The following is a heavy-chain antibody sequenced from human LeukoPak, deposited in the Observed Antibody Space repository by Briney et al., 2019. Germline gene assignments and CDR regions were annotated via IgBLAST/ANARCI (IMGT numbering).Heavy chain of an antibody. Sequence: GGSLRLSCAGSGFSFGNGWMTWVRQAPGRGLEWVGRIKSKTDGGTTDYAAPVKGKFTISRADSKNTLYLQMHSLKTEDTAVYYCTTARADDYGDSFFDYWGQGTLVTVSS. CDR2: IKSKTDGGTT. V-gene: IGHV3-15*01. J-gene: IGHJ4*02. CDR3: TTARADDYGDSFFDY. D-gene: IGHD4-17*01. CDR1: GFSFGNGW.